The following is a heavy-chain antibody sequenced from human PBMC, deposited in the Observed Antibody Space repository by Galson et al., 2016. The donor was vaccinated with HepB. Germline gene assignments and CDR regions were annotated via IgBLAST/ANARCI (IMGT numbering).Heavy chain of an antibody. CDR1: GYTFITYA. Sequence: SVKVSCKASGYTFITYAMHWVRQAPGQRLEWMGWINGGNGNTKYSQKFQGRVTITRDTSASTAYMELSSLRSEDTAVYYGARVRTVRYCRSGSCSDILGGYDYWGQGTLVTVSS. V-gene: IGHV1-3*01. J-gene: IGHJ4*02. D-gene: IGHD2-15*01. CDR3: ARVRTVRYCRSGSCSDILGGYDY. CDR2: INGGNGNT.